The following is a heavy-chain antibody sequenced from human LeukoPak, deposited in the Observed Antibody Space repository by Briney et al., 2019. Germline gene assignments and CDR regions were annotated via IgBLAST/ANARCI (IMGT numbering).Heavy chain of an antibody. CDR1: GGSFSGYY. D-gene: IGHD3-10*01. CDR3: ARAPRITMVRGVIRNYYSYYMDV. V-gene: IGHV4-34*01. Sequence: SETLSLTCAVYGGSFSGYYWSWIRQPPGKGLEWMGEINHSGSTNYNPALKSRVTISVDTSKNQFSLELSSVTAADTAVYYCARAPRITMVRGVIRNYYSYYMDVWGKGTTVTVSS. J-gene: IGHJ6*03. CDR2: INHSGST.